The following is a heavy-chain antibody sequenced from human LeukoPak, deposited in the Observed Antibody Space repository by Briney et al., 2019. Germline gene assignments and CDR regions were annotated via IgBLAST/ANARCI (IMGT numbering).Heavy chain of an antibody. V-gene: IGHV4-30-4*01. J-gene: IGHJ3*02. Sequence: SQTLSLTCTVSGDSVRTTDYYWTWIRQPPGRGLEWIGYIYDSGNTYYNPPLKSRVTISVDTSNNQVSLKLRSVTAADTAVYYCARVGYCSSASCYSPGAFDIWGQGTMVTVFS. D-gene: IGHD2-2*01. CDR1: GDSVRTTDYY. CDR3: ARVGYCSSASCYSPGAFDI. CDR2: IYDSGNT.